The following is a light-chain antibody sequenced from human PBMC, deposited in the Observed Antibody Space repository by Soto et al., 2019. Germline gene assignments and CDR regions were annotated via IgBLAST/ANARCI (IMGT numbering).Light chain of an antibody. V-gene: IGKV3-20*01. J-gene: IGKJ1*01. CDR2: GAS. CDR3: QQYGSSGT. CDR1: QSVSSNY. Sequence: IVLTQSPGSLSLSPGERATPSCRASQSVSSNYLAWYQQKPGQAPRLLIYGASSRATGIPDRFSGSGSGTDFTLTISSLEPEDFAVYYCQQYGSSGTFGQGTKVDIK.